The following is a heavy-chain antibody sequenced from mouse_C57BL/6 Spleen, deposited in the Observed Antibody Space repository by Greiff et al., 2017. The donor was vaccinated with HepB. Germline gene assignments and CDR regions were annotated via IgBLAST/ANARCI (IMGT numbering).Heavy chain of an antibody. V-gene: IGHV1-81*01. J-gene: IGHJ1*03. CDR1: GYTFTSYG. Sequence: VKLQESGAELARPGASVKLSCKASGYTFTSYGISWVKQRTGQGLEWIGEIYPRSGNTYYNEKFKGKATLTADKSSSTAYMELRSLTSEDSAVYFCARKGTTVVAPYWYFDVWGTGTTVTVSS. CDR2: IYPRSGNT. CDR3: ARKGTTVVAPYWYFDV. D-gene: IGHD1-1*01.